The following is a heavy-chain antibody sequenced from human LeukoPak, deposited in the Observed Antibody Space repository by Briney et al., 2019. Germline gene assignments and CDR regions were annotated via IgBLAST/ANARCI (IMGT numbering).Heavy chain of an antibody. CDR2: ISGSGGST. D-gene: IGHD3-10*01. CDR1: GFTFSSYA. V-gene: IGHV3-23*01. Sequence: PGRSLRLSCAASGFTFSSYAMSWVRQAPGKGLEWVSAISGSGGSTYYADSVKGRFTISRDNSKNTLYLQMNSLRAEDTAVYYCAKTPQLWFGGRDWFDPWGQGTLVTVSS. CDR3: AKTPQLWFGGRDWFDP. J-gene: IGHJ5*02.